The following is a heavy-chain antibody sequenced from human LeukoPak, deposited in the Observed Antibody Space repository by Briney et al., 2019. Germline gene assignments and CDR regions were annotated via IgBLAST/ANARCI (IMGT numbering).Heavy chain of an antibody. D-gene: IGHD6-13*01. CDR1: GYTLTELS. CDR2: FDPEDGET. J-gene: IGHJ5*02. V-gene: IGHV1-24*01. CDR3: ATEQAGYSSSWYRNWFDP. Sequence: ASVKVSCKVSGYTLTELSMHWVRQAPGKGLEWMGGFDPEDGETIYAQKFQGRVTMTEDTSTDTAYMELSSLRSEDTAVYYCATEQAGYSSSWYRNWFDPWGQGTLVTVS.